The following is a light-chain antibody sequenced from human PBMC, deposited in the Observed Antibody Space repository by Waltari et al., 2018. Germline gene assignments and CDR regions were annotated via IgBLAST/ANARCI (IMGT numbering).Light chain of an antibody. CDR1: SSDVGGYNY. CDR2: EVN. V-gene: IGLV2-8*01. Sequence: QSALTQPPSASGSPGQSVTISCTGTSSDVGGYNYVSWYQQHPGKAPKRMIYEVNKRPSGVPDRFSGSKSGNTASLAVSGLQAEDEADYYCSSYAGSNNSLFGGGTKLTVL. J-gene: IGLJ2*01. CDR3: SSYAGSNNSL.